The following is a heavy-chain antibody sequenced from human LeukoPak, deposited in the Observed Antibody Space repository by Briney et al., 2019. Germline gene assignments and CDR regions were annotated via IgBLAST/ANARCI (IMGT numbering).Heavy chain of an antibody. Sequence: GGSLRLSCAASGFIFSNYAMSWVRQGPGKGLEWVSIISATGGSTFYADSAKGRFIISRDNLENTLHLQMDSLRAEDTAIYYCAKSGLILTSTSYSYDSWGQGTLVTVSS. CDR3: AKSGLILTSTSYSYDS. D-gene: IGHD3-9*01. CDR1: GFIFSNYA. V-gene: IGHV3-23*01. J-gene: IGHJ4*02. CDR2: ISATGGST.